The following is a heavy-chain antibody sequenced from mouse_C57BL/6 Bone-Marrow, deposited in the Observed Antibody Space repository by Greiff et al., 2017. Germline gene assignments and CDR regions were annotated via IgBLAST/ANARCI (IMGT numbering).Heavy chain of an antibody. CDR2: ISDGGSYT. Sequence: DVQLVESGGGLVKPGGSLKLSCAASGFTFSSYAMSWVRQTPEKRLEWVATISDGGSYTYYPDNVKGRFTISRDNAKNNLYLQMSHLKSEDTAMYYCARENCWYFDVGGTGTTVTVSS. J-gene: IGHJ1*03. V-gene: IGHV5-4*01. D-gene: IGHD4-1*01. CDR3: ARENCWYFDV. CDR1: GFTFSSYA.